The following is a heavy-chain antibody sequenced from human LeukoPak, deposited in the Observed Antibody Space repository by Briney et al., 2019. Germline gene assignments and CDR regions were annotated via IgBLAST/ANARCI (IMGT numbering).Heavy chain of an antibody. J-gene: IGHJ4*02. Sequence: PGGSLRLSCAASGFTVSSFGMSWVRQAPGKGLEWVSAISGGGYSTYYADSVKGRFTISRDNSKNTLYLQMNSLRAEDTAVYYCAKDSPVLTYWGQGTLDTVSS. V-gene: IGHV3-23*01. CDR1: GFTVSSFG. CDR2: ISGGGYST. CDR3: AKDSPVLTY.